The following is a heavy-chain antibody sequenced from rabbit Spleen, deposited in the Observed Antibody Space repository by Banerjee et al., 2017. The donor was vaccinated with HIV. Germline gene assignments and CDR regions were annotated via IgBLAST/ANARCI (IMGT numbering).Heavy chain of an antibody. V-gene: IGHV1S40*01. D-gene: IGHD3-1*01. CDR1: GFSFNSGYD. Sequence: QSLEESGGGLVKPGASLTLTCKASGFSFNSGYDMCWVRQAPGKGLEWIACIYAGSSGSTYSAIWAKGRFTISKASSTTATLQMTSLTIADTATYFCVRDMGAPGLDLWGPGTLVTVS. J-gene: IGHJ4*01. CDR2: IYAGSSGST. CDR3: VRDMGAPGLDL.